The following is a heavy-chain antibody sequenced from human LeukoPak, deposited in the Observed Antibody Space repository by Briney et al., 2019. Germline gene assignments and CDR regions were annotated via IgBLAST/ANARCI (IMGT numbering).Heavy chain of an antibody. CDR3: AKGPQGD. Sequence: AGGSLSLSCAASGFTFRNYAMSWVRQAPGKGLDWVSAIDSGGGTYYANSVKGRFTISRDNSKNTLYLQLSSLRVEDTAVYYCAKGPQGDWGHGALVTVSS. CDR1: GFTFRNYA. CDR2: IDSGGGT. D-gene: IGHD3-16*01. V-gene: IGHV3-23*01. J-gene: IGHJ4*01.